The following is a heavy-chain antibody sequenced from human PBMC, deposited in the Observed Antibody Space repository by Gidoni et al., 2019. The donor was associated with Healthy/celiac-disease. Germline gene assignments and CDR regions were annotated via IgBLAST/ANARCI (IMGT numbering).Heavy chain of an antibody. CDR3: AKSPLRGDQLLLEVAY. CDR2: ISVSGGST. V-gene: IGHV3-23*01. Sequence: EVQLLESGGGLVQPGGSRRTSCSASGCPVRSYATSWGRQAPGKGLEWVSAISVSGGSTYYADSVKGRFTISRDNSKNTLYLQMNSLRAEDTAVYYCAKSPLRGDQLLLEVAYWGQGTLVTVSS. D-gene: IGHD2-2*01. CDR1: GCPVRSYA. J-gene: IGHJ4*02.